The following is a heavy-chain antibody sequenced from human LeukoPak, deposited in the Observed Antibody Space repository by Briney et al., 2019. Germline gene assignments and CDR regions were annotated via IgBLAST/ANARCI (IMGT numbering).Heavy chain of an antibody. Sequence: GGSLRLSCAASGFTFSSNYMSWVRQAPGKGLEWVSVIYSGGFTNYADSVEGRFIISRQDSKNTMFLQMNSVLADPTPVYYCARDFGNWNPRGAFDIWGQGTMVTVSS. D-gene: IGHD1-1*01. J-gene: IGHJ3*02. CDR1: GFTFSSNY. V-gene: IGHV3-53*04. CDR2: IYSGGFT. CDR3: ARDFGNWNPRGAFDI.